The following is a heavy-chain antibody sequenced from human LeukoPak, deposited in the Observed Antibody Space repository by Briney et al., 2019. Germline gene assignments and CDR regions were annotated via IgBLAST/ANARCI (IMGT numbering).Heavy chain of an antibody. D-gene: IGHD3-10*01. V-gene: IGHV3-30-3*01. J-gene: IGHJ5*02. CDR2: ISYDGSNK. Sequence: GGSLRLSCAASGFTFSSYAMHWVRQAPGKGLEWVAVISYDGSNKYYADSVKGRFTISRDNAKNSLYLQMNSLRAEDTAVYYCARLLWFGDGPNWFDPWGQGTLVTVSS. CDR3: ARLLWFGDGPNWFDP. CDR1: GFTFSSYA.